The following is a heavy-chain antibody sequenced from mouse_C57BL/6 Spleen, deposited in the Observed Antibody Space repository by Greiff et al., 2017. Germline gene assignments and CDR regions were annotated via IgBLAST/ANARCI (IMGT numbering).Heavy chain of an antibody. CDR3: ARLGTVVATDYFDY. CDR1: GYTFTSYG. D-gene: IGHD1-1*01. V-gene: IGHV1-81*01. J-gene: IGHJ2*01. CDR2: IYPRSGNT. Sequence: VKLQESGAELARPGASVKLSCKASGYTFTSYGISWVKQRTGQGLEWIGEIYPRSGNTYYNEKFKGKATLTADESSSTAYMELRSLTSEDSAVYFCARLGTVVATDYFDYWGQGTTLTVSS.